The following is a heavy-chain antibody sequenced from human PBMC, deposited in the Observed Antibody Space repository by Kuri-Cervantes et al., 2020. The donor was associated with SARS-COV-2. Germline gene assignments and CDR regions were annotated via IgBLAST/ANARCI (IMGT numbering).Heavy chain of an antibody. V-gene: IGHV3-11*04. J-gene: IGHJ4*02. CDR3: ARGSSGYYYEDYFDY. Sequence: GESLKISCAASGFTFSDYYMSWIRQAPGKGLEWVSYISSSGSTIYYADSVKGRFTISRDNAKNSLYLQMNSLRAEDTAVYYCARGSSGYYYEDYFDYWGQGTLVTVSS. D-gene: IGHD3-22*01. CDR2: ISSSGSTI. CDR1: GFTFSDYY.